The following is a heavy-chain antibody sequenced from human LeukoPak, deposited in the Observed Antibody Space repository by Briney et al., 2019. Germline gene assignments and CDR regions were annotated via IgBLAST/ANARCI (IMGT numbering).Heavy chain of an antibody. CDR1: GGSFSGYY. V-gene: IGHV4-34*01. Sequence: PSETLSLTCAVYGGSFSGYYWSWIRQPPGKGLEWIGEINHSGSTNYNPSLKSRVTISVDTSKNQFSLKLSSVTAADTAVYYCATGGITTFDYWGQGTLVTVSS. J-gene: IGHJ4*02. D-gene: IGHD3-10*01. CDR2: INHSGST. CDR3: ATGGITTFDY.